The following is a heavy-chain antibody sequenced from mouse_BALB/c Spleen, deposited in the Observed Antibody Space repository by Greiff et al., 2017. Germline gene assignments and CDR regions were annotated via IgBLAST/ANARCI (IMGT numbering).Heavy chain of an antibody. CDR1: GYTFTSYY. V-gene: IGHV1S56*01. CDR3: ASTRLEGTWFAY. D-gene: IGHD2-2*01. J-gene: IGHJ3*01. CDR2: IYPGNVNT. Sequence: QVQLQQSGPELVKPGASVRISCKASGYTFTSYYIHWVKQRPGQGLEWIGWIYPGNVNTKYNEKFKGKATLTADKSSSTAYMQLSSLTSEDSAVYVCASTRLEGTWFAYWGQGTLVTVSA.